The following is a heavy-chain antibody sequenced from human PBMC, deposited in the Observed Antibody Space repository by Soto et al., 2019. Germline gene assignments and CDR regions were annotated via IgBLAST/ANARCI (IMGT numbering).Heavy chain of an antibody. Sequence: SLKVSCKASGYTFTSYGISWVRQAPGQGLEWMGWISAHNGNTNYAQKFQGRVTMTTDTSTSTAYMELRSLRSDDTAVYYCARALGKYYNFWSGYSTQFDYWG. V-gene: IGHV1-18*01. CDR3: ARALGKYYNFWSGYSTQFDY. D-gene: IGHD3-3*01. J-gene: IGHJ4*01. CDR1: GYTFTSYG. CDR2: ISAHNGNT.